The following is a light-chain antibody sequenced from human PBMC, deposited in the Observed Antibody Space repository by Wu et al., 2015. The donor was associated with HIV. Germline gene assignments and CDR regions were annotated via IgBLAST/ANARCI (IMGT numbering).Light chain of an antibody. CDR1: LNVRNN. Sequence: EIVMTQSPGTLSVSAGKGATLSCGANLNVRNNLAWYQQKPGLPPRLLIYDASTRATDIPARFSGRGSGIDFTLTISSVQPEDVAVYYCQQYSDWGGGLMYTFGQGTKLEIK. V-gene: IGKV3D-15*01. J-gene: IGKJ2*01. CDR3: QQYSDWGGGLMYT. CDR2: DAS.